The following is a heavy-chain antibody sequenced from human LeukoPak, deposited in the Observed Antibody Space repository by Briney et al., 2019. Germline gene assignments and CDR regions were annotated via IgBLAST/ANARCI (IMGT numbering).Heavy chain of an antibody. V-gene: IGHV4-4*02. Sequence: PSGTLSLTCGVSGGSISSTNWYGWVRQPPGQGLEWIGEISLSGLTNYNPSLKSRVTMSLDKSKNLLSLTLTSVTAADTAVYYCSRESGASSPFGYWGQGTLVTVTS. CDR3: SRESGASSPFGY. CDR1: GGSISSTNW. CDR2: ISLSGLT. J-gene: IGHJ4*02. D-gene: IGHD1-26*01.